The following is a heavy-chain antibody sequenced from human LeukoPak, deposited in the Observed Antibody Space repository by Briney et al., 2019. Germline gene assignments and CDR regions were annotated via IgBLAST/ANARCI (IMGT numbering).Heavy chain of an antibody. V-gene: IGHV7-4-1*02. J-gene: IGHJ4*02. Sequence: ASVKVSCKASGYTFNNYAMNWVRQAPGQGLEWMGWINTNTGNPTYAQGFTGRFVFSLGTSVSTAFLQINSLKAEDTALYYCVRGIDTTGYFNYWGQGTLVTVSS. CDR3: VRGIDTTGYFNY. CDR2: INTNTGNP. D-gene: IGHD3-22*01. CDR1: GYTFNNYA.